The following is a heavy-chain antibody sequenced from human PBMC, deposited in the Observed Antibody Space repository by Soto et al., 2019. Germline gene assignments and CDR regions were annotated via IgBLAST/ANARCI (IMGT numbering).Heavy chain of an antibody. V-gene: IGHV4-31*03. CDR1: GGSISSGGYY. D-gene: IGHD4-17*01. J-gene: IGHJ5*02. CDR3: ARVAPRDYGDFNWFDP. CDR2: IYYSGST. Sequence: QVQLQESGPGLVKPSQTLSLTRTVSGGSISSGGYYWSWIRQHPGKGLEWIGYIYYSGSTYYNPSLKSRVTISVDTSKNQFSLKLSSVTAADTAVYYCARVAPRDYGDFNWFDPWGQGTLVTVSS.